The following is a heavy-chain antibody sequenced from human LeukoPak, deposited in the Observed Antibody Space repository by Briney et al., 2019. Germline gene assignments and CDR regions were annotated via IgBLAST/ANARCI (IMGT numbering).Heavy chain of an antibody. D-gene: IGHD3-22*01. V-gene: IGHV3-11*05. CDR3: ARDADLRDYDSSGYYSY. CDR2: ISSSSSYT. CDR1: GFTFSDYY. J-gene: IGHJ4*02. Sequence: GGSLRLSCAASGFTFSDYYMSWIRQAPGKGLEWVSYISSSSSYTNYADSVKGRFAISRDNAKNSLYLQMNSLRAEDTAVYYCARDADLRDYDSSGYYSYWGQGTLVTVSS.